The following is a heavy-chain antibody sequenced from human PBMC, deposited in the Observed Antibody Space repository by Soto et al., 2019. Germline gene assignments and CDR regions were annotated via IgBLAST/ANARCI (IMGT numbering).Heavy chain of an antibody. D-gene: IGHD2-2*01. CDR3: ARIAYCISTNCHRGFDY. Sequence: QVQLVQSGAEVKKPGSSGKVSCKASGGTFTNYAISWVRQAPGQGLEWMGGIIPIFNTTNYAQNFQGRVTFTADESTSTAYMELTSLRSEDTAVYYCARIAYCISTNCHRGFDYWGQGTLVTVSS. CDR2: IIPIFNTT. J-gene: IGHJ4*02. CDR1: GGTFTNYA. V-gene: IGHV1-69*12.